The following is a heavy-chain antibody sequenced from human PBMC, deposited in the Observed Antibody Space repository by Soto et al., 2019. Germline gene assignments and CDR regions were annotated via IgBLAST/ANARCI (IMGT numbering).Heavy chain of an antibody. Sequence: GSLRLSCAASGFTFSSYWMSWVRQAPGKGLEWVANIKQDGSEKYYVDSVKGRFTISRDNAKNSLYLQMNSLRAEDTAVYYCARDLSHSSSWPSYYYYYYGMDVWGQGTTVTVSS. CDR1: GFTFSSYW. CDR2: IKQDGSEK. V-gene: IGHV3-7*01. CDR3: ARDLSHSSSWPSYYYYYYGMDV. J-gene: IGHJ6*02. D-gene: IGHD6-13*01.